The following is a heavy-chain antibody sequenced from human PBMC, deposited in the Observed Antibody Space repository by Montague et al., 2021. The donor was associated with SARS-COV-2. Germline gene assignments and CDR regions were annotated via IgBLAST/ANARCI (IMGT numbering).Heavy chain of an antibody. D-gene: IGHD6-19*01. CDR1: GFTFSDFE. J-gene: IGHJ6*03. CDR2: ISGRGTMI. Sequence: SRSLSLAASGFTFSDFEMNWVRQAPGKGLEWVSFISGRGTMISYAESVKGRFTVSRDNAKNSLFLQMNSLRVEDTAVYYCARDVQWLLPSNYMDVWGKGTTVTVSS. V-gene: IGHV3-48*03. CDR3: ARDVQWLLPSNYMDV.